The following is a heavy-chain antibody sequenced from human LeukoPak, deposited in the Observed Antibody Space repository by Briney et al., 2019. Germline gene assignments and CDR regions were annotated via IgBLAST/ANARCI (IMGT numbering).Heavy chain of an antibody. CDR1: GFTFNNYA. V-gene: IGHV3-23*01. D-gene: IGHD5-12*01. Sequence: PGGSLRLSCAASGFTFNNYAMNWVRQAPGKGLEWVSLIIASSGSTFYADSVKGRFTISRDNSKNTLYLQMNSLSAEDTAVYYCAKGGYDFVEIAYFDFWAREPWSPSPQ. J-gene: IGHJ4*02. CDR2: IIASSGST. CDR3: AKGGYDFVEIAYFDF.